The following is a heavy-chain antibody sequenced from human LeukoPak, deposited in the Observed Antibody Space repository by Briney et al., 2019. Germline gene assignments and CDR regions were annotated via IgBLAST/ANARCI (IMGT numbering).Heavy chain of an antibody. D-gene: IGHD6-13*01. Sequence: GGSLRLSCAASGFTFSSYAMSWVRQAPGKGLEWVSSISSSSSYIYYADSVKGRFTISRDNAKNSLYLQMNSLRAEDTAVYYCARDPSIAAADWFDPWGQGTLVTVSS. CDR3: ARDPSIAAADWFDP. J-gene: IGHJ5*02. CDR2: ISSSSSYI. CDR1: GFTFSSYA. V-gene: IGHV3-21*01.